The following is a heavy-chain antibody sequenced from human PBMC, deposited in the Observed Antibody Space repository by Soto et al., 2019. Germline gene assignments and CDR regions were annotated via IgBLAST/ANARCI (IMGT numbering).Heavy chain of an antibody. CDR3: ARGHVLLWFGELPFDY. V-gene: IGHV1-3*01. J-gene: IGHJ4*02. D-gene: IGHD3-10*01. CDR1: GYTFTSYA. Sequence: QVQLVQSGAEVKKPGASVKVSCKASGYTFTSYAMHWVRQAPGQRLEWMGWINAGNGNTKYSQKFQGRVTITRDTSASTAYMELSSLRSEDTAVYYCARGHVLLWFGELPFDYWGQGTLVTDSS. CDR2: INAGNGNT.